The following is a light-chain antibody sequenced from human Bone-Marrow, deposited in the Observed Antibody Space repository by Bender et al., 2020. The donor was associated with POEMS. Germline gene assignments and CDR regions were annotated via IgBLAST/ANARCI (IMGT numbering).Light chain of an antibody. V-gene: IGLV3-25*03. CDR2: VDS. CDR3: QSSDSSGTLYV. Sequence: SFVLTQPASVSVSPGQTATITCSGDALAKQYVYCYQQKPGQAPVLVIYVDSERPSGIPERFSGSSSGTTVTLTISGVQAEDEADYYCQSSDSSGTLYVLGGGTKVTVL. CDR1: ALAKQY. J-gene: IGLJ1*01.